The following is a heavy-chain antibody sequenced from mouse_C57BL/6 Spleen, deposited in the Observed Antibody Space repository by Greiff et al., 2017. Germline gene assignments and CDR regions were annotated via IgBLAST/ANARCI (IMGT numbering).Heavy chain of an antibody. Sequence: VQLQQSGAELVRPGASVKLSCTASGFNIKDDYMHWVKQRPEQGLEWIGWIDPENGDTEYASKFQGKATITADTSSTTAYLQLSSLTSEDTAVYYCTRNWDVGAYWGQGTLVTVSA. D-gene: IGHD4-1*01. CDR1: GFNIKDDY. CDR2: IDPENGDT. V-gene: IGHV14-4*01. J-gene: IGHJ3*01. CDR3: TRNWDVGAY.